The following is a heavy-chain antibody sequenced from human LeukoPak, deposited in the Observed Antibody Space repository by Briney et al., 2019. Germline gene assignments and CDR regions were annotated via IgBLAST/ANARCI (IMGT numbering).Heavy chain of an antibody. D-gene: IGHD3-10*01. CDR1: GYTFTSYG. V-gene: IGHV1-18*01. CDR3: AREGGYGSGSYERSDYYYYGMDV. J-gene: IGHJ6*02. Sequence: ASVKVSCKASGYTFTSYGISWVRQAPGQGLEWMGWISAYNGNTNYAQKLQGRATMTTDTSTSTAYMELRSLRSDDTAVYYCAREGGYGSGSYERSDYYYYGMDVWGQGTTVTVSS. CDR2: ISAYNGNT.